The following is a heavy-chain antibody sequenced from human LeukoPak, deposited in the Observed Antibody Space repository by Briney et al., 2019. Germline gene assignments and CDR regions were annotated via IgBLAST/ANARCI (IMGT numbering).Heavy chain of an antibody. CDR2: INHSGST. V-gene: IGHV4-34*01. CDR1: GGSFSGYY. J-gene: IGHJ5*02. CDR3: ARRRTSRISLRPNWFDP. D-gene: IGHD1-14*01. Sequence: SETLSLTCAVYGGSFSGYYWSWIRQPPGKGLEWIGEINHSGSTNYNPSLKSRVTISVDTSKNQFSLKLSSVTAADTAVYYCARRRTSRISLRPNWFDPWGQGTLVTVSS.